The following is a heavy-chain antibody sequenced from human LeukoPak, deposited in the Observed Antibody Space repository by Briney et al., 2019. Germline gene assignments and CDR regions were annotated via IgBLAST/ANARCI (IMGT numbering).Heavy chain of an antibody. CDR2: ISSSSSYI. D-gene: IGHD4-23*01. J-gene: IGHJ4*02. CDR1: GFTFSSYS. Sequence: GGSLRLSCAASGFTFSSYSMNWVRQAPGKGLEWVSSISSSSSYIYYADSVKGRFTNSRDNAKNSLYLQMNSLRAEDTAVYYCARDSGLRWNSIDCWGQGTLVTVSS. V-gene: IGHV3-21*01. CDR3: ARDSGLRWNSIDC.